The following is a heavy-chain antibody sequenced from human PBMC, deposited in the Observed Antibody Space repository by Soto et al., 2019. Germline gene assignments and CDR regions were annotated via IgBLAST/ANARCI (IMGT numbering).Heavy chain of an antibody. V-gene: IGHV3-23*01. Sequence: GGSLRLSCAASGFTFSSYAMSWVRQDPGKGLEWVSAISGSGGSTYYADSVKGRFTISRDNSKNTLYLQMNSLRAEDTAVYYCAKGHSSGWYWGSYFDYWGQGTLVTVSS. CDR3: AKGHSSGWYWGSYFDY. CDR2: ISGSGGST. J-gene: IGHJ4*02. CDR1: GFTFSSYA. D-gene: IGHD6-19*01.